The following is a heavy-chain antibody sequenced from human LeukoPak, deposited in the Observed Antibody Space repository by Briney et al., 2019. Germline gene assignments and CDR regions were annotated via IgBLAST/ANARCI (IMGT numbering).Heavy chain of an antibody. CDR1: GFTFSSYA. CDR2: LSGSGGST. V-gene: IGHV3-23*01. Sequence: PGRSLRLSCAASGFTFSSYAMSCVRQPPGNGLEWVSILSGSGGSTYYADSVKGRFTISRDNSKTTLYLQMNSLRAEDTALYFCAKKTEGGHDFAQTPYYFDCWGQGTLVTVSS. D-gene: IGHD3-3*01. J-gene: IGHJ4*02. CDR3: AKKTEGGHDFAQTPYYFDC.